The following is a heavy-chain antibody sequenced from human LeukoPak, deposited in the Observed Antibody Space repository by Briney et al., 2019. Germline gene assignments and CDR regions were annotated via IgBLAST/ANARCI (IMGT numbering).Heavy chain of an antibody. CDR1: GFTFSSYW. V-gene: IGHV3-33*08. D-gene: IGHD7-27*01. J-gene: IGHJ6*02. CDR2: IWYDGSNK. Sequence: PGGSLRLSCAASGFTFSSYWMSWVRQAPSKGLEWVAVIWYDGSNKYYADSVKGRFTISRDNSKNTLYLQMNSLRAEDTAVYYCARDDSLTGEEYGMDVWGQGTTVTVSS. CDR3: ARDDSLTGEEYGMDV.